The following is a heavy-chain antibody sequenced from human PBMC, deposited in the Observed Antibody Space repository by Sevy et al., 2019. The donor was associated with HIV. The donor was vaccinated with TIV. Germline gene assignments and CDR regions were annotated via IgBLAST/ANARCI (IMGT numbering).Heavy chain of an antibody. J-gene: IGHJ4*02. CDR1: GYTFNGYF. V-gene: IGHV1-2*06. D-gene: IGHD6-13*01. CDR3: ANFGNWYKSPEVNIDY. CDR2: INPNNGGA. Sequence: ASVKVSCKASGYTFNGYFMDWVRQAPGQGPEWMGRINPNNGGADYAQKFQGRVTMTLDTSISTAYMEVNRLTSDDTAMYYCANFGNWYKSPEVNIDYWGQGTLVTVSS.